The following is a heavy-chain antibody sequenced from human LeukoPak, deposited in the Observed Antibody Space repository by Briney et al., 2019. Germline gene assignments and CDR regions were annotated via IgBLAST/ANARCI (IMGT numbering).Heavy chain of an antibody. Sequence: GESPKISSKGSGYSFPNYWIGWVRQMPGKGLEWMGIIYPGDSHTRYSPSFQDQVTISVDKSISTAYLQWSSLKASDTAMYYCARGPYAYTSSATLGSYNWFDPWGQGSLVTVSS. V-gene: IGHV5-51*01. D-gene: IGHD2-2*02. CDR2: IYPGDSHT. CDR3: ARGPYAYTSSATLGSYNWFDP. J-gene: IGHJ5*02. CDR1: GYSFPNYW.